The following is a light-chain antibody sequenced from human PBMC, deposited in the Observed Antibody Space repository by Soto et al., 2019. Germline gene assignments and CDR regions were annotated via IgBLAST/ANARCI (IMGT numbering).Light chain of an antibody. Sequence: SYELTQPPSVSVSPGQTADITCSGDNWGDKYVCWFQQRPGQSPVLVIYQDDKRPSGIPERFSGSNSGNTATLTISETQSVDEADYYCQAWDSGVVFGGGTKLTVL. CDR1: NWGDKY. CDR2: QDD. CDR3: QAWDSGVV. V-gene: IGLV3-1*01. J-gene: IGLJ2*01.